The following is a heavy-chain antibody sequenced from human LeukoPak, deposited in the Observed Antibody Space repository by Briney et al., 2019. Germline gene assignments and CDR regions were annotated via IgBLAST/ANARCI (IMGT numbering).Heavy chain of an antibody. Sequence: PSETLSLTCAVSGGSISSGGYSWSWIRQPPGKRLEWIGCISDSGSTNYNPSLKSRVTISVDTSKSQFSLKLSSVTAADTAVYYCARGRLLEWFDSWGQGTLVSVSS. J-gene: IGHJ5*02. V-gene: IGHV4-61*08. CDR3: ARGRLLEWFDS. CDR1: GGSISSGGYS. CDR2: ISDSGST. D-gene: IGHD3-3*01.